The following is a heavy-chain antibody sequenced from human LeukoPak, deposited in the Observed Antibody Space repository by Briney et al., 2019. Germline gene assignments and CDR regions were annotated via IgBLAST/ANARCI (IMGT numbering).Heavy chain of an antibody. J-gene: IGHJ5*02. CDR3: ARAYNWNYA. CDR2: IYWHDDK. CDR1: GFSLSTTGVG. D-gene: IGHD1-7*01. V-gene: IGHV2-5*01. Sequence: SGPTLVNPTQTLTLTCTFSGFSLSTTGVGVAWXXQPPGKALEWLASIYWHDDKRYSPSLKSRLTITKDTPKNQVVLTMTNMDPVDTATYYCARAYNWNYAWGQGTLVTVSS.